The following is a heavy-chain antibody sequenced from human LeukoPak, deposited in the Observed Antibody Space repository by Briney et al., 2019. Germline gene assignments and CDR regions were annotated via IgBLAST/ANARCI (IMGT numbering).Heavy chain of an antibody. CDR2: IYYSGST. Sequence: SETLSLTCTVSGGSISSGDYYWSWIRQPPGKGLEWNGYIYYSGSTYYNPSLKNRVTISVDTSKNQFSLKLSSVTAADTAVYYCARGGERFLEWLFHFDYWGQGTLVTVSS. CDR1: GGSISSGDYY. V-gene: IGHV4-30-4*01. D-gene: IGHD3-3*01. CDR3: ARGGERFLEWLFHFDY. J-gene: IGHJ4*02.